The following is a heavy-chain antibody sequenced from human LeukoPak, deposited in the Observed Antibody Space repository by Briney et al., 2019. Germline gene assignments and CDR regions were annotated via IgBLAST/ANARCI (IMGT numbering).Heavy chain of an antibody. Sequence: PGGSLRLSCAASGFTVSSSYMSWVRQAPGKGLEWVSSISSNSIYIYYADSVKGRFTISRDNAKNSLYLQMNSLRAEDTAVYYCARDTDYWGQGTLVTVSS. CDR3: ARDTDY. CDR2: ISSNSIYI. CDR1: GFTVSSSY. V-gene: IGHV3-21*01. J-gene: IGHJ4*02.